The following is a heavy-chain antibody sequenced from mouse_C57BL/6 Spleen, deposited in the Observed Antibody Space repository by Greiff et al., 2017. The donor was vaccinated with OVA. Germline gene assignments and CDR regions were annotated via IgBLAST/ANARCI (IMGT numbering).Heavy chain of an antibody. J-gene: IGHJ4*01. V-gene: IGHV2-6*03. CDR1: GFSLTSYG. Sequence: QVQLKESGPGLVAPSQSLSITCTVSGFSLTSYGVHWVRQPPGKGLEWLVVIWSDGSTTYNSALKSRLSISKDNSKSQVFLKMNSLQTDDTAMYYCARWDEGDYYAMDYWGQGTSVTVSS. D-gene: IGHD4-1*01. CDR2: IWSDGST. CDR3: ARWDEGDYYAMDY.